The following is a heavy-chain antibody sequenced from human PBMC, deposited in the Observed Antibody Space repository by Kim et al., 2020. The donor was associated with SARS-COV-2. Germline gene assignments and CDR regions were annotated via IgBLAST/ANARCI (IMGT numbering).Heavy chain of an antibody. CDR1: GYTFTSYA. D-gene: IGHD3-9*01. Sequence: ASVKVSCKASGYTFTSYAMHWVRQAPGQRLEWMGWINAGNGNTKYSQKFQGRVTITRDTSASTSYMELSSLRSEDTAVYYCARDSPRGDILTGAFDIWGQGTMVTVSS. CDR2: INAGNGNT. CDR3: ARDSPRGDILTGAFDI. V-gene: IGHV1-3*01. J-gene: IGHJ3*02.